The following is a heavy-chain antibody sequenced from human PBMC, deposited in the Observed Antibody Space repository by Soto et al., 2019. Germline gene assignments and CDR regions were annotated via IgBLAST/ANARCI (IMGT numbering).Heavy chain of an antibody. CDR2: ISGSGGST. D-gene: IGHD2-2*01. J-gene: IGHJ6*02. CDR3: AAGYCSSTSCYAPRLYYYGMDV. Sequence: PGGSLRLSCAASGFTFSSYAMSWVSQAPGKGLEWVSAISGSGGSTYYADSVKGRFTISRDNSKNTLYLQMNSLRAEDTAVYYCAAGYCSSTSCYAPRLYYYGMDVWGQGTTVTVSS. V-gene: IGHV3-23*01. CDR1: GFTFSSYA.